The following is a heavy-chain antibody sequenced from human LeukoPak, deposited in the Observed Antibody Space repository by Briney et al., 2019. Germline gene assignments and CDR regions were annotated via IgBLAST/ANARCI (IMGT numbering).Heavy chain of an antibody. Sequence: PSQTLSLTCTVSGGSISSGGYYWSWIRQPPGKGLEWIGYIYHSGSTYYNPSLKSRVTISVDRSKNQFSLKLSSVTAADTAVYYCARETSEADYGVFDIWGQGTMVTVSS. CDR1: GGSISSGGYY. D-gene: IGHD3-16*01. CDR2: IYHSGST. V-gene: IGHV4-30-2*01. J-gene: IGHJ3*02. CDR3: ARETSEADYGVFDI.